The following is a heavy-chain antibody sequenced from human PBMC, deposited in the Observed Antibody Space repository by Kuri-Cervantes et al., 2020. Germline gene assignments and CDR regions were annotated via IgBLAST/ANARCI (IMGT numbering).Heavy chain of an antibody. CDR3: ARAYCSSTSCWLDP. D-gene: IGHD2-2*01. V-gene: IGHV4-59*12. J-gene: IGHJ5*02. Sequence: SETLSLTCTVSGGSISSYYWSWIRQPPGKGLEWIGYIYYSGSTNYNPSLKGRVTISVDTSKNQFSLKLSSVTAADTAVYYCARAYCSSTSCWLDPWGQGTLVTVSS. CDR2: IYYSGST. CDR1: GGSISSYY.